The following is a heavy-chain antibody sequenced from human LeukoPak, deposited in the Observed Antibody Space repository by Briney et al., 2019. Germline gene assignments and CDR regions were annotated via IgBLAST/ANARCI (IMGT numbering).Heavy chain of an antibody. CDR3: ARGHTYYYDSSGYYTFDY. CDR2: IYTSGST. Sequence: TLSLTCTVSGGSVSSGSYYWSWIRQPAGKGLEWIGRIYTSGSTNYNPSLKSRVTISVDTSKNQFSLKLSSVTAADTAVYYCARGHTYYYDSSGYYTFDYWGQGTLVTVSS. D-gene: IGHD3-22*01. CDR1: GGSVSSGSYY. V-gene: IGHV4-61*02. J-gene: IGHJ4*02.